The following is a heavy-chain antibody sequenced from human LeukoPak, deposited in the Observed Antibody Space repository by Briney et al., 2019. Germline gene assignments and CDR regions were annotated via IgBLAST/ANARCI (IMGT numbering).Heavy chain of an antibody. CDR2: IRGSGGST. CDR3: ARGAEGVAATDSNFDY. D-gene: IGHD6-13*01. V-gene: IGHV3-23*01. Sequence: GGSLRLSCAASVLTFSSYGMSWVRQAPEKGLEWVSAIRGSGGSTYYADSVKGRFTIARDNARNSLYLQMNSLRAEDTAVFYCARGAEGVAATDSNFDYWGQGTLVTVSS. CDR1: VLTFSSYG. J-gene: IGHJ4*02.